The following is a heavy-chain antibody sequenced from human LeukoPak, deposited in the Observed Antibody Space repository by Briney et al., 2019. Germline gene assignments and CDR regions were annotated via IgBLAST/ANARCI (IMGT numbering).Heavy chain of an antibody. D-gene: IGHD2-2*02. CDR3: ARENTQAGAFDI. J-gene: IGHJ3*02. Sequence: GGSLRLSCAASGFTFSSYSMYWVRQAPGKGLEWVSSISSSSSYIYYADSVKGRFTISRDNAKNSLYLQMNSLRAEDTAVYYCARENTQAGAFDIWGQGTMVTVSS. CDR1: GFTFSSYS. CDR2: ISSSSSYI. V-gene: IGHV3-21*01.